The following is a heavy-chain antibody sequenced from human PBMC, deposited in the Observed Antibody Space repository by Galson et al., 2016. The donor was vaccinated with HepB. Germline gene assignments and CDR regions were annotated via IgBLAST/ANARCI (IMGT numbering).Heavy chain of an antibody. V-gene: IGHV3-30*18. D-gene: IGHD5-12*01. CDR3: AKDSGVISAYGFFDY. CDR1: GMTFTTSG. Sequence: SLRLSCAASGMTFTTSGMHWVRQAPGKGLEWVAVLSRDGSYPPYADSVKGRFTISRDNSKSTLFLEMNSLRPVDTAVYYCAKDSGVISAYGFFDYWGQGTLVTVSS. J-gene: IGHJ4*02. CDR2: LSRDGSYP.